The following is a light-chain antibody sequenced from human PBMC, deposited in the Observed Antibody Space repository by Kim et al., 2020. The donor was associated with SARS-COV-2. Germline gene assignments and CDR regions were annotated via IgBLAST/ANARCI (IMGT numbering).Light chain of an antibody. CDR1: QGISNF. J-gene: IGKJ1*01. V-gene: IGKV1-27*01. CDR3: QKYNSDPQT. CDR2: AAS. Sequence: AYVGGRVTITCRASQGISNFLAWYQQRPGKVPKVLIYAASTLQSGVPSRFSGSGSGTESTLTISSLQPEDVATYYCQKYNSDPQTFGQGTKVDIK.